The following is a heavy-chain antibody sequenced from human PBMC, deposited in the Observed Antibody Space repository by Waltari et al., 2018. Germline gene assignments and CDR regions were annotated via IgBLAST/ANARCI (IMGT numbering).Heavy chain of an antibody. V-gene: IGHV1-2*02. D-gene: IGHD3-10*01. J-gene: IGHJ3*02. CDR2: VTPTGGGT. Sequence: QVQLVQSGAEVKKPGASVKVSCKASGYTFTGYYMHWVRQAPGQGLEWMGWVTPTGGGTKYAQKLQGGVTMTRDTSISTAYMELSRLRSDDTAVYYCAREEKTGAGAFDIWGQGTMVTVSS. CDR3: AREEKTGAGAFDI. CDR1: GYTFTGYY.